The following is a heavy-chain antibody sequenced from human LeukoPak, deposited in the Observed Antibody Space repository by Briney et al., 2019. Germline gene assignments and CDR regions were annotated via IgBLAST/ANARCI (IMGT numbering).Heavy chain of an antibody. D-gene: IGHD1-26*01. J-gene: IGHJ4*02. CDR2: IIPIFGTA. CDR3: ASDSGSYGGGYFDY. Sequence: GSSGTVSCKASGGTFSSYAISWVRQAPGQGLEWMGGIIPIFGTANYAQKFQGRVTITTDESTSTAYMELSSLRSEDTAVYYCASDSGSYGGGYFDYWGQGTLVTVSS. CDR1: GGTFSSYA. V-gene: IGHV1-69*05.